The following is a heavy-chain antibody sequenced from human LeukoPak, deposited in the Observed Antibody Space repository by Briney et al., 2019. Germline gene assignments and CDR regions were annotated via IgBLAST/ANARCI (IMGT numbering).Heavy chain of an antibody. CDR3: ARYGDSDYYYYGMDV. Sequence: SQTLSLTCTVSGGSISSGDYYWSWIRQPPGKGLEWIGHIYYSGSTYYNPSLKSRATISVDTSKNQFSLKLSSVTAADTAVYYCARYGDSDYYYYGMDVWGQGTTVTVSS. CDR2: IYYSGST. V-gene: IGHV4-30-4*01. CDR1: GGSISSGDYY. D-gene: IGHD4-17*01. J-gene: IGHJ6*02.